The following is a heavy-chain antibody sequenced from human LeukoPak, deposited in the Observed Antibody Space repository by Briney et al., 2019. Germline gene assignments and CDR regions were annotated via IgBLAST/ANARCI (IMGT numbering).Heavy chain of an antibody. Sequence: GRSLRLSCEASGFTFSNYAMYWVRQAPGKGLEWVAVISYDGKKKSYADSAEGRFTISRDNSNNMVYLHMNSLRDDDTAAYSCARGRKYIYYYNMEVWGKGTTVTVSS. CDR3: ARGRKYIYYYNMEV. V-gene: IGHV3-30*04. J-gene: IGHJ6*04. CDR1: GFTFSNYA. CDR2: ISYDGKKK. D-gene: IGHD1-14*01.